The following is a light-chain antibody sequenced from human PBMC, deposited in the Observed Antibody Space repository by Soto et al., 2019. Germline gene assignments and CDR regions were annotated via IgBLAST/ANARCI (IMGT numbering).Light chain of an antibody. J-gene: IGKJ1*01. V-gene: IGKV3-20*01. Sequence: EVVLTQSPGTLSLSRGERATLSCRASERIYSAYLGWYQQKPGQAPRLLIYGTSSRATGIPDRFSGSGSGTEFTLTISSLQSEDFAVYYCQQYNNWPPKTFGQGTKVDNK. CDR1: ERIYSAY. CDR2: GTS. CDR3: QQYNNWPPKT.